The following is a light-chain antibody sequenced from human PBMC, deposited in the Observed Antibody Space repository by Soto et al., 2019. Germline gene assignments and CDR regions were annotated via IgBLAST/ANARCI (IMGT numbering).Light chain of an antibody. V-gene: IGKV1-27*01. J-gene: IGKJ1*01. CDR2: AAS. CDR3: QKYNSAPWT. CDR1: QGISNY. Sequence: DIQMTQSPSSLSASVGDRVTITCRPSQGISNYLAWYQQKPGKVPKLLIYAASTLQSGVPSRFSGSGSGTDFNLTISSLQPEDVATYYCQKYNSAPWTCGQGTKVEIK.